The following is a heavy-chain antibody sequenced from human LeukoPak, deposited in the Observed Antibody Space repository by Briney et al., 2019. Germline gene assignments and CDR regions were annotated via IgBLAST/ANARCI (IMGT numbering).Heavy chain of an antibody. CDR1: GYSFTSYW. D-gene: IGHD6-19*01. Sequence: GESLKISCKASGYSFTSYWIAWVRQMPGEGLEWMGIIYPGDSDTRYSPSFQGQVTISADKSISTAYLQWSSLKASDTAMYYCARHAAHGTVAANFDYWGQGTLVTVSS. CDR2: IYPGDSDT. V-gene: IGHV5-51*01. J-gene: IGHJ4*02. CDR3: ARHAAHGTVAANFDY.